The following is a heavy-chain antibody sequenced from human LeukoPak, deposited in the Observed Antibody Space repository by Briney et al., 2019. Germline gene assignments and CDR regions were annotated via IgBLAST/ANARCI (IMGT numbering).Heavy chain of an antibody. Sequence: GGSLRLSCAASGFTFSTYWMSWVRQAPGKGLEWVAVIWYDGSNKYYADSVKGRFTISRDNSKNTLYLQMNSLRAEDTAVYYCAVGRNLDYWGQGTLVTVSS. D-gene: IGHD1-26*01. V-gene: IGHV3-33*08. CDR3: AVGRNLDY. CDR1: GFTFSTYW. J-gene: IGHJ4*02. CDR2: IWYDGSNK.